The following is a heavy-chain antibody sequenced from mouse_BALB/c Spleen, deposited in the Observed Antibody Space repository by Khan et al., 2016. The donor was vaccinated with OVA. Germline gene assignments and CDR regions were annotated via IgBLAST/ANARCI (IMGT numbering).Heavy chain of an antibody. CDR2: IDPFSGST. J-gene: IGHJ3*01. V-gene: IGHV1S135*01. Sequence: EVQLVESGPELMKPGASVKMSCRTSGYSFTSYYIHWMMPSHGKSLEWIGYIDPFSGSTNYNQKFKGKATLTVDQSSSTAYIHLSNLTSEDSAVYDCTSHSYVAWFTYWGQGTLVTVSA. CDR3: TSHSYVAWFTY. D-gene: IGHD2-12*01. CDR1: GYSFTSYY.